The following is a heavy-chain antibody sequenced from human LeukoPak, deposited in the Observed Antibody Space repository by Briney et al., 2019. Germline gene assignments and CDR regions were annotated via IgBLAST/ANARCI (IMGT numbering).Heavy chain of an antibody. V-gene: IGHV4-59*01. CDR3: ARAPGYTYYDSSGYPSWYFDL. Sequence: SETLSLTCTVPGGSISSYYWSWIRQPPGKGLEWIGYIYYSGSTNYNPSLKSRVTISVDTSKNQFSLKLSSVTAADTAVYYCARAPGYTYYDSSGYPSWYFDLWGRGTLVTVSS. CDR2: IYYSGST. CDR1: GGSISSYY. D-gene: IGHD3-22*01. J-gene: IGHJ2*01.